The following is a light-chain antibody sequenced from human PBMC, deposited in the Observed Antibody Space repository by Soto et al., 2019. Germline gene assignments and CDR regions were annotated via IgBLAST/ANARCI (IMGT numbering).Light chain of an antibody. CDR2: DAS. CDR3: QQRSNWPLT. Sequence: EIVLTDAPATLSWSPGERATLSCRASQCVSSYLAWYQQKPGQAPRLLIYDASNRATGIPARFSGSGSGTDFTLTISSLEPEDFAVYYCQQRSNWPLTFGGGPKVEIK. J-gene: IGKJ4*01. V-gene: IGKV3-11*01. CDR1: QCVSSY.